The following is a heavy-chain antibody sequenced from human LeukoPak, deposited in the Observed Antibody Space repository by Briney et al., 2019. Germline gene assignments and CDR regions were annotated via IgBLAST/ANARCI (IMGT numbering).Heavy chain of an antibody. CDR2: ISSSGSTI. CDR1: GFTFSSYE. V-gene: IGHV3-48*03. CDR3: ARNYDILTGYYSGAPYYYYYGMDV. J-gene: IGHJ6*02. Sequence: GGSLRLSYAASGFTFSSYEMNWVRQAPGKGLEWVSYISSSGSTIYYADSVKGRFTISRDNAKNSLYLQMNSLRAEDTAVYYCARNYDILTGYYSGAPYYYYYGMDVWGQGTTVTVSS. D-gene: IGHD3-9*01.